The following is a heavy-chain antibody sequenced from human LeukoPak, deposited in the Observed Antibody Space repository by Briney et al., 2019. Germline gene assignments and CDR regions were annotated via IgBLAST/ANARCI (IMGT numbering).Heavy chain of an antibody. Sequence: SSVKVSCKASGGTFSSYAISWVRQAPGQGLEWMGGIIPIFGTANYAQKFQGRVTITADESTSTAYMELSSLRSEDTAVYYCASLPVRLVPDPDSGVPAAGDALDIWGQGTMVTVSS. J-gene: IGHJ3*02. D-gene: IGHD2-2*01. CDR3: ASLPVRLVPDPDSGVPAAGDALDI. CDR1: GGTFSSYA. V-gene: IGHV1-69*01. CDR2: IIPIFGTA.